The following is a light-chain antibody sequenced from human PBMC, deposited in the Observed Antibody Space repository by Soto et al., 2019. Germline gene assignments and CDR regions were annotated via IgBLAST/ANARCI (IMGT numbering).Light chain of an antibody. V-gene: IGLV1-40*01. CDR1: SSNIGAEYG. Sequence: SVLTPPPSVSGAPGEGVTISCTGSSSNIGAEYGIRWYQHLPGTAPKLLIYGVNSRPSGVPDRFSGSKSGSSASLAIAGLQAEDEADYYCQSYDDSLGGFYVFGTGTKVTVL. CDR3: QSYDDSLGGFYV. J-gene: IGLJ1*01. CDR2: GVN.